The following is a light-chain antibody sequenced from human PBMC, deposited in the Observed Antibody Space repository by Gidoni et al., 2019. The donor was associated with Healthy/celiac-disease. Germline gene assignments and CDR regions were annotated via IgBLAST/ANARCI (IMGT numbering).Light chain of an antibody. V-gene: IGKV3-20*01. J-gene: IGKJ1*01. CDR1: QSVSSSY. CDR3: QQYGSSPWT. CDR2: GAS. Sequence: EIVLTQSPGTLSLSPGERATLCCRASQSVSSSYLAWYQQKPGQAPRLLIYGASSRGTGIPDRFSGSGSGTDFTLTISRLEPEDFAVYYCQQYGSSPWTFGQGTKVEIK.